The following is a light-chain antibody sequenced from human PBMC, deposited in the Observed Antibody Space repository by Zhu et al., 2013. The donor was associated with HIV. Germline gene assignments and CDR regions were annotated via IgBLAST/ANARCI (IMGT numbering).Light chain of an antibody. CDR3: QQYGSSPLT. CDR2: AAS. J-gene: IGKJ4*01. Sequence: ENVLTQSPGTLSLSPRERATLSCRASQTVVNNFLAWYQQTPGQAPRLLIYAASRRATGIPDRFSGSGSGTDFTLSITRLEPEDLAVYYCQQYGSSPLTFGGGTTLELK. CDR1: QTVVNNF. V-gene: IGKV3-20*01.